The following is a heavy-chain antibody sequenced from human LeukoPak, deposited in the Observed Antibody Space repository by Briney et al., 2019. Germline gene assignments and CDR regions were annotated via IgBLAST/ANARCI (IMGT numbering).Heavy chain of an antibody. CDR2: IKQDGSAK. CDR3: ARDRGSSSWGYYYGMDV. Sequence: GGSLRLSCAASGFTFGNFWMSWVRQAPGKGLEWVANIKQDGSAKYYVDSVKGRFTISRDNAKNSLSLQMNSLRAEDTAVYYCARDRGSSSWGYYYGMDVWGQGTTVTVSS. CDR1: GFTFGNFW. D-gene: IGHD6-6*01. V-gene: IGHV3-7*03. J-gene: IGHJ6*02.